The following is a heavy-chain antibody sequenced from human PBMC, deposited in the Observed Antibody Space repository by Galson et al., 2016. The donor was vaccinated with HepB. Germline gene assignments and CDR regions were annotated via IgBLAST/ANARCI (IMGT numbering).Heavy chain of an antibody. CDR3: ARDAVSGNHYFLDY. D-gene: IGHD1-26*01. J-gene: IGHJ4*02. CDR1: GYTFTSYG. CDR2: ISASNGTA. Sequence: SVKVSCKASGYTFTSYGISWVRQAPGQGLEWMGWISASNGTAYYAQKLRGRVTMTTDTSTSTVYMELRSLRSDDTAVYYCARDAVSGNHYFLDYWGQGTLVTVSS. V-gene: IGHV1-18*01.